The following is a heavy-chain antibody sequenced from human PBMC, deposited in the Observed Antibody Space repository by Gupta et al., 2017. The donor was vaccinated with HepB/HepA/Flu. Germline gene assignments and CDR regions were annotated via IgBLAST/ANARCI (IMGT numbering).Heavy chain of an antibody. D-gene: IGHD2-15*01. J-gene: IGHJ4*02. Sequence: EVQLLESGGGLVQPGGSLRLSCAASGLSFSSFAMAWVRQAPGKGVEWVSGISGSGGGTYDADSVKGRFTISRDNSKNMLHLQMNSLRAEDTAVYYCVRGYCSGGKCYLFDYWGQGTLVTVSS. V-gene: IGHV3-23*01. CDR1: GLSFSSFA. CDR2: ISGSGGGT. CDR3: VRGYCSGGKCYLFDY.